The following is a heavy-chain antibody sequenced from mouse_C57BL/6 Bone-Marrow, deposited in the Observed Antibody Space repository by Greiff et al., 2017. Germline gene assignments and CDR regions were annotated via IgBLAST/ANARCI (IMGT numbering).Heavy chain of an antibody. CDR1: GYSFPGYY. V-gene: IGHV1-42*01. D-gene: IGHD2-2*01. J-gene: IGHJ4*01. CDR2: INPSTGGT. CDR3: ARSNLFGYAFYYAMDY. Sequence: VQLQQSGPELVKPGASVKISCKASGYSFPGYYMNWVKQSPEKSLEWIGEINPSTGGTTYNQKFKAKATLTVDKSSSTAYMQLKSLTSEDSAVYYCARSNLFGYAFYYAMDYWGQGTSVTVSS.